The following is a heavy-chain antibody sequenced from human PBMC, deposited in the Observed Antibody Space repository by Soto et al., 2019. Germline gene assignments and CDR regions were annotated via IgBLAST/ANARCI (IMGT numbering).Heavy chain of an antibody. J-gene: IGHJ6*02. CDR3: ARGSTYNFWSGYIYYGMDV. V-gene: IGHV3-7*03. Sequence: EVQLVESGGGLVQPVGSLRLSCAASGFTFRSYWVNWVRQAPGKGLQWVANINQDGSEKYYVDSVKGRFTISRDNAKNSLYLQMNSLRAEDTAVYYCARGSTYNFWSGYIYYGMDVWGQGTTVTVSS. CDR1: GFTFRSYW. CDR2: INQDGSEK. D-gene: IGHD3-3*01.